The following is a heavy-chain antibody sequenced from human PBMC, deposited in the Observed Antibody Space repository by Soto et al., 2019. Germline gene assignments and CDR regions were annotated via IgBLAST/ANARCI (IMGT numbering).Heavy chain of an antibody. Sequence: SETLSLTCTVSGGSISSYYWSWIRQPPGKGLEWIGYIYYSGSTNYNPSLKSRVTISVDTSKNQFSLKLSSVTAADTAVYYCARDERHCGGDCYTVYFQHWGQGTLVTVSS. CDR1: GGSISSYY. CDR3: ARDERHCGGDCYTVYFQH. J-gene: IGHJ1*01. V-gene: IGHV4-59*01. CDR2: IYYSGST. D-gene: IGHD2-21*02.